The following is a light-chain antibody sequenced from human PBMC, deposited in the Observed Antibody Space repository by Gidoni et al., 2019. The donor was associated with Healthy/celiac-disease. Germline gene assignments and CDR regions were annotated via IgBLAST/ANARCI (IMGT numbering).Light chain of an antibody. Sequence: SYNLTQPPSVSVSPRQTASITCSGDQLVDKYACWYQQKQGQSPVLVIYQDSKRPSGIPERFSGSNAGNTATLTISGTQAMDEADYYCQAWDSSTAVFGGGTKLTVL. CDR1: QLVDKY. V-gene: IGLV3-1*01. J-gene: IGLJ2*01. CDR2: QDS. CDR3: QAWDSSTAV.